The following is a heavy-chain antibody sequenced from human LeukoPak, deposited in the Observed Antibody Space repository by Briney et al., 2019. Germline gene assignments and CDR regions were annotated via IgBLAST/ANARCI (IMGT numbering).Heavy chain of an antibody. CDR2: IKQDGSEK. Sequence: PGGSLRLSCAASGFTFSYYWMSWVRRAPGKGLEWVANIKQDGSEKYYVDSVKGRFTISRDNAQNSLYLQMNSLSAEDTAVYYCAKARSGYTHYDAFDIWGQGTMVTVSS. CDR1: GFTFSYYW. D-gene: IGHD3-22*01. V-gene: IGHV3-7*04. J-gene: IGHJ3*02. CDR3: AKARSGYTHYDAFDI.